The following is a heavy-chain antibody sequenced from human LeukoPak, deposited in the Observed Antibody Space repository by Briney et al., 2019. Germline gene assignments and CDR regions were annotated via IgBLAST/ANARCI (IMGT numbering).Heavy chain of an antibody. V-gene: IGHV3-13*01. D-gene: IGHD1-26*01. CDR1: GFTFSSYD. Sequence: GGSLRLSCAASGFTFSSYDMHWVRQATGKGLEWVSAIGTAGDTYYPGSVKGRFTTSRENAKNSLYLQMNSLRAGDTAVYYCARGEYSGSYYGFDYWGQGTLVTVSS. CDR2: IGTAGDT. J-gene: IGHJ4*02. CDR3: ARGEYSGSYYGFDY.